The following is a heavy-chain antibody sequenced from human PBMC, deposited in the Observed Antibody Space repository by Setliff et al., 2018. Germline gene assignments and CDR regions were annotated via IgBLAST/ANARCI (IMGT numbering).Heavy chain of an antibody. CDR2: ISPYNGNT. CDR1: GYTFNSYG. V-gene: IGHV1-18*04. D-gene: IGHD3-22*01. J-gene: IGHJ3*02. CDR3: ARSSDSGYYHQRDAFDI. Sequence: GALVKVSCKASGYTFNSYGINWLRQAPGQELEWLGWISPYNGNTKYAQTVQDRITMATDASTRTSYMELSSLRSDDTAVYFCARSSDSGYYHQRDAFDIWGQGTRVTVSS.